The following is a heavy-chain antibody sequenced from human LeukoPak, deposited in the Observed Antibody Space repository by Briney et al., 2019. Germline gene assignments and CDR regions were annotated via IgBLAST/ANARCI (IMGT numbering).Heavy chain of an antibody. D-gene: IGHD3-10*01. J-gene: IGHJ6*03. CDR2: IYYSGST. Sequence: PSETLSLTCTVSGGSISSGGYYWSWIRQHPGKGLEWIGYIYYSGSTYYNPSLKSRVTLSVDTSKNPFSLKLRSVTAAHTAVYYCARGVPRGSYMDVWGKGTTVTVPS. CDR1: GGSISSGGYY. CDR3: ARGVPRGSYMDV. V-gene: IGHV4-31*03.